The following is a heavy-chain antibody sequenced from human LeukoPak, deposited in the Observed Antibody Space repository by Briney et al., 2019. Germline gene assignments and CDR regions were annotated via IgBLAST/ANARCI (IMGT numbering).Heavy chain of an antibody. CDR3: AKDQLRYYDSSGYYRL. J-gene: IGHJ4*02. Sequence: GGSLRLSCAASGFTFDDYAMHWVRQAPGKGLEWVSAIVGSGDSTYYADSVKGRFTISRDNSKNTLYLQMNSLRAEDTAVYYCAKDQLRYYDSSGYYRLWGQGALVTVSS. V-gene: IGHV3-23*01. D-gene: IGHD3-22*01. CDR1: GFTFDDYA. CDR2: IVGSGDST.